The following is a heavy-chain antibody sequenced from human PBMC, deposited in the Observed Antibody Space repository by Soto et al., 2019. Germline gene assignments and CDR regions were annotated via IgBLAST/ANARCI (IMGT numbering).Heavy chain of an antibody. J-gene: IGHJ6*02. CDR3: ARDLWGYCGTDCYPLDV. D-gene: IGHD2-21*02. CDR2: LYNTGST. CDR1: GGSISRHY. Sequence: SETLSLTCTVSGGSISRHYWSWIRQTPGMGLEWIGYLYNTGSTIYNPSLESRVTISVDTSKNQFSLILNSVTAADTAVYYCARDLWGYCGTDCYPLDVWGPGTTVTVSS. V-gene: IGHV4-59*11.